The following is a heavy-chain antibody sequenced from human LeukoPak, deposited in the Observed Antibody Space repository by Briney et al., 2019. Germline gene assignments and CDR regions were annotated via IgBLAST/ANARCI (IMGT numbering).Heavy chain of an antibody. J-gene: IGHJ4*02. CDR3: VKVDNGILTGYYAFDY. CDR2: MSGSGGST. Sequence: GVSLRPSCAASGVTFSRYAMSWVRQAPGRGLEWVSAMSGSGGSTYFADSVKGRFTISRDKSKNTLYLQMNSLRAEDTAVYYCVKVDNGILTGYYAFDYWGQGTLVTVSS. D-gene: IGHD3-9*01. V-gene: IGHV3-23*01. CDR1: GVTFSRYA.